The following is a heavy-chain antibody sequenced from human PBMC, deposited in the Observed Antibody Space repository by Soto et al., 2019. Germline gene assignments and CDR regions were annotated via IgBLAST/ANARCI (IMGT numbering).Heavy chain of an antibody. J-gene: IGHJ4*02. CDR1: GVTFSTYG. CDR3: AREGDRDYVNGVCPLDY. V-gene: IGHV3-33*01. Sequence: GGSLRLSCVASGVTFSTYGMHWVRQAPGKGLEWVALVSYDGSKKYYADSVKGRFTISRDNSKNTLYLQMNSLRAEDTAVYYCAREGDRDYVNGVCPLDYWGQGSLVTVSS. D-gene: IGHD2-8*01. CDR2: VSYDGSKK.